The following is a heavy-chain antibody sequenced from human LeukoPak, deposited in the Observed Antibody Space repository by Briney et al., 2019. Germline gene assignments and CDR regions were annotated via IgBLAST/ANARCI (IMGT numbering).Heavy chain of an antibody. CDR3: ARDAAMVLDY. Sequence: SETLSLTCAVYGGSFSGYYWSWIRQPPGKGLEWIGYIYYSGSTNYNPSLKSRVTISVDTSKNQFSLKLSSVTAADTAVYYCARDAAMVLDYWGQGTLVTVSS. J-gene: IGHJ4*02. D-gene: IGHD5-18*01. V-gene: IGHV4-59*01. CDR1: GGSFSGYY. CDR2: IYYSGST.